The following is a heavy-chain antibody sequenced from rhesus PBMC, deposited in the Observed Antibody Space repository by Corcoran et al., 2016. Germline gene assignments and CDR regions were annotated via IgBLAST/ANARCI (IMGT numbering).Heavy chain of an antibody. D-gene: IGHD4-23*01. CDR1: GGSISGGYYY. CDR2: IYSSSEKT. CDR3: ARHREYSNYVRHFDL. J-gene: IGHJ2*01. V-gene: IGHV4S12*01. Sequence: QVRLQESGPGLVKPLETLSLTCAVSGGSISGGYYYWTWIRQPPGKGLGGIGGIYSSSEKTYYNHSLKRRVTLSKETSNIQLSLKLSSVTAADTAVYYCARHREYSNYVRHFDLWGPGTPITISS.